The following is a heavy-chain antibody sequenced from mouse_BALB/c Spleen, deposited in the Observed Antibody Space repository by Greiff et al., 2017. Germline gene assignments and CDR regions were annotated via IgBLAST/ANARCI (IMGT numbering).Heavy chain of an antibody. CDR1: GFSLTSYG. CDR2: IWAGGST. D-gene: IGHD2-14*01. CDR3: ARVRPYMYDVGFDY. J-gene: IGHJ2*01. V-gene: IGHV2-9*02. Sequence: VMLVESGPGLVAPSQSLSITCTVSGFSLTSYGVHWVRQPPGKGLEWLGVIWAGGSTNYNSALMSRLSISKDNSKSQVFLKMNSLQTDDTAMYYCARVRPYMYDVGFDYWGQGTTLTVSS.